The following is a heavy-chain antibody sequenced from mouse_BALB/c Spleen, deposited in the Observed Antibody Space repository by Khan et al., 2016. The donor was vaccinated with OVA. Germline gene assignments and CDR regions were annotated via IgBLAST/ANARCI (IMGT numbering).Heavy chain of an antibody. Sequence: QVQLKESGAELAKPGASVKMSCKASGYTFTTYWMHWVKQRPGQGLEWIGYINPTSGYTDYNEKFKDRATLSADKSTSPVFMQLSSLTSEDSAVYYCTRDRIDYWGQGTTLTVSS. CDR1: GYTFTTYW. CDR2: INPTSGYT. CDR3: TRDRIDY. J-gene: IGHJ2*01. V-gene: IGHV1-7*01.